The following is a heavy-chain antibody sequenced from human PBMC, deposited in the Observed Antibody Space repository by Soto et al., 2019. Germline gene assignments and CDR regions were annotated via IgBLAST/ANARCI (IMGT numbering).Heavy chain of an antibody. CDR3: ARDSIVVVVASRLGYYGMDV. Sequence: PSETLSLTCTVSVGSIISYYWSWIRQPAGKGLEWIGRIYTSGSTNYNPSLKSRVTMSVDTSKNQFSLKLSSVTAADTAVYYCARDSIVVVVASRLGYYGMDVWGQGTTVTVSS. CDR2: IYTSGST. D-gene: IGHD2-15*01. J-gene: IGHJ6*02. CDR1: VGSIISYY. V-gene: IGHV4-4*07.